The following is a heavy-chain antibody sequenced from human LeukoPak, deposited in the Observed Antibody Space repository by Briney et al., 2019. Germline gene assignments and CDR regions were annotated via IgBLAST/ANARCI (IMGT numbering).Heavy chain of an antibody. V-gene: IGHV4-39*01. Sequence: SETLSLTCTVSGGSISSYYWGWIRQPPGKGLEWIGSIYYSGSTYYNPSHKSRVTISVDTSKNQFSLKLSSVTAADTAVYYCAIVVVPAAPEDQYYYYGMDVWGQGTTVTVSS. CDR1: GGSISSYY. D-gene: IGHD2-2*01. CDR2: IYYSGST. CDR3: AIVVVPAAPEDQYYYYGMDV. J-gene: IGHJ6*02.